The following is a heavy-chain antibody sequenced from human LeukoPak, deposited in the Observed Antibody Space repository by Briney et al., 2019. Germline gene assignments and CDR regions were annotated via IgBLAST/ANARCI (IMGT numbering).Heavy chain of an antibody. D-gene: IGHD6-19*01. CDR1: RFTFNKYG. Sequence: GGSLRLSCAASRFTFNKYGMHWVRQAPDKGLEWVAFIRYDGSNKYYADSVKGRFTISRDNAKNSLYLQMNSLRAEDTAVYYCARVYSSGWYYFDYWGQGTLVTVSS. J-gene: IGHJ4*02. CDR3: ARVYSSGWYYFDY. V-gene: IGHV3-30*02. CDR2: IRYDGSNK.